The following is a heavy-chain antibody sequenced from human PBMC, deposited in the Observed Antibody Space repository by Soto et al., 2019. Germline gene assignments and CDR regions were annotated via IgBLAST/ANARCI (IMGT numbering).Heavy chain of an antibody. CDR1: GFTFSSYA. CDR3: AGGAAAVGRYYYGMDV. J-gene: IGHJ6*02. CDR2: ISYDGSNK. D-gene: IGHD6-13*01. V-gene: IGHV3-30-3*01. Sequence: GGSLRLSCAASGFTFSSYAMHWVRQAPGKGLEWVAVISYDGSNKYYADSVKGRFTISRDNSKNTLYLQMNSLRAEDTAVYYCAGGAAAVGRYYYGMDVWGQGTTVTVSS.